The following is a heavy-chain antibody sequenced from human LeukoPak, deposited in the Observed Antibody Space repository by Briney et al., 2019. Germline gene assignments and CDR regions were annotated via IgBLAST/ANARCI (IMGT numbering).Heavy chain of an antibody. CDR2: INRRGHT. CDR1: GFTFDRFT. CDR3: ASTRTFDY. Sequence: PGGSLRLSCAASGFTFDRFTIHWVRQTPGKGLEWVSLINRRGHTFYADSVKGRFTISRDNAKNSLYLQMNSLRVEDTAVYYCASTRTFDYWGQGTLLTVSS. V-gene: IGHV3-43*01. D-gene: IGHD2/OR15-2a*01. J-gene: IGHJ4*02.